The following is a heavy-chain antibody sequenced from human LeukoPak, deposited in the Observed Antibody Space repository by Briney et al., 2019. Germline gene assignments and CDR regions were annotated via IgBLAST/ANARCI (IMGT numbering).Heavy chain of an antibody. CDR1: GFTFSSYA. CDR3: AKDPKRYCSSTSCYSPLDY. V-gene: IGHV3-30-3*01. Sequence: GGSLRLSCAASGFTFSSYAMHWVRQAPGKGLEWVAVISYDGSNKYYADSVKGRFTISRDNSKNTLYLQMNSLRAEDTAVYYCAKDPKRYCSSTSCYSPLDYWGQGTLVTVSS. J-gene: IGHJ4*02. CDR2: ISYDGSNK. D-gene: IGHD2-2*01.